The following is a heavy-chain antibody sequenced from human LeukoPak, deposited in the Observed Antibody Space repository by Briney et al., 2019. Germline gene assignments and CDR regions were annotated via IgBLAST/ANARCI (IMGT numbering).Heavy chain of an antibody. CDR2: INKDGSEK. V-gene: IGHV3-7*03. CDR3: AKGQVIPTAPVDY. Sequence: GGSLRLSCAASGFTFTTYFMTWVRQAPGKGLEWVAHINKDGSEKYYVDSVKGRFTISRDNSKNSLYLQMNSLRTEDTALYYCAKGQVIPTAPVDYWGQGTLVTVSS. D-gene: IGHD2-2*01. J-gene: IGHJ4*02. CDR1: GFTFTTYF.